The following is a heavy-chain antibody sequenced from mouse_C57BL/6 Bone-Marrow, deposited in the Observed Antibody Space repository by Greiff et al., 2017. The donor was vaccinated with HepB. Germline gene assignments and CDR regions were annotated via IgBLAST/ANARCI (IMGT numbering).Heavy chain of an antibody. CDR1: GYTFTSYG. J-gene: IGHJ3*01. Sequence: VQRVESGAELARPGASVKLSCKASGYTFTSYGISWVKQRTGQGLEWIGEIYPRSGNTYYNEKFKGKATLTADKSSSTAYMELRSLTSEDSAVYFCANYGSPAYWGQGTLVTVSA. CDR3: ANYGSPAY. V-gene: IGHV1-81*01. CDR2: IYPRSGNT. D-gene: IGHD1-1*01.